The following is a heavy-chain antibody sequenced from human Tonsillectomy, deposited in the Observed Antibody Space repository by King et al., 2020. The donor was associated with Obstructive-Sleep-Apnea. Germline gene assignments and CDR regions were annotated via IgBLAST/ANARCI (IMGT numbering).Heavy chain of an antibody. CDR3: ARHFRVPGSGTYSFFDY. J-gene: IGHJ4*02. CDR1: GGSISSNY. V-gene: IGHV4-59*08. CDR2: IYYTGST. D-gene: IGHD1-26*01. Sequence: VPLQESGPGLVKPSETLSLTCTVSGGSISSNYWSWIRQPPGKGLEWIGYIYYTGSTNYNPSLKSRVTISVDTFKNHFSLKLSSVTAADTAVYYCARHFRVPGSGTYSFFDYWGQGTLVPVSS.